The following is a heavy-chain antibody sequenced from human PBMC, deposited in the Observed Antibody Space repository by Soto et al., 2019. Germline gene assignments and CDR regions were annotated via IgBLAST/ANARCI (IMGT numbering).Heavy chain of an antibody. CDR2: ISAYNGNT. J-gene: IGHJ4*02. CDR3: ARDQGYTYGHLFDY. D-gene: IGHD5-18*01. Sequence: ASVKVSCKASGYTFSSYGISWVRQAPGQGLEWIGRISAYNGNTKYAQKFQGRVTMTTDTSTTTAYMELRSLRSDDTAVYYCARDQGYTYGHLFDYWGQGTLVTVSS. V-gene: IGHV1-18*01. CDR1: GYTFSSYG.